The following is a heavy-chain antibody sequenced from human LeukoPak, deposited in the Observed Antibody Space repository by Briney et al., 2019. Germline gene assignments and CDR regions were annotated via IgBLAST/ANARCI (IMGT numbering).Heavy chain of an antibody. CDR2: ILPGDSDT. V-gene: IGHV5-51*01. CDR1: GYSFSNYW. D-gene: IGHD3-9*01. J-gene: IGHJ4*02. CDR3: ARQYYAILTDHNYFDS. Sequence: GESLKISCKGSGYSFSNYWIGWVRQMPGKGLEWVGIILPGDSDTRYSPSFQSQVTMSADKSISTAYLQWSSLNAADTAMYYCARQYYAILTDHNYFDSWGQGTLVTVSS.